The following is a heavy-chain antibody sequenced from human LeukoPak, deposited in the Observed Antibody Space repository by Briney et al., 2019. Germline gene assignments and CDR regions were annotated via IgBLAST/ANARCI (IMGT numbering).Heavy chain of an antibody. V-gene: IGHV5-51*01. Sequence: GESLKISCEGFGYTFTNYWIGWVRQMPGKGLEWVGIIYPGDSDTRYSPSFQGQVTLSADKSISTAYLQWSSLKASDTAMYYCARHVGDSYGYFDYWGQGTLVTVSS. CDR2: IYPGDSDT. J-gene: IGHJ4*02. D-gene: IGHD5-18*01. CDR3: ARHVGDSYGYFDY. CDR1: GYTFTNYW.